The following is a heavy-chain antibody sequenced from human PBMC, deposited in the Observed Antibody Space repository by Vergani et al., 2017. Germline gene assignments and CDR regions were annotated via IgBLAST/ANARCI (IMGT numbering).Heavy chain of an antibody. Sequence: QMQLVESGGGVVKPGGSLRLSCAASGFTFSDYYMSWIRQAPGKGLEWVSYISRSGSTIYYADTVKGRFTISRDNSKSTMDLELNSLRDEDTGVYYCARYWRLLYNGFGPWGQGTLVTVSS. J-gene: IGHJ4*03. CDR2: ISRSGSTI. D-gene: IGHD3-10*01. CDR1: GFTFSDYY. V-gene: IGHV3-11*04. CDR3: ARYWRLLYNGFGP.